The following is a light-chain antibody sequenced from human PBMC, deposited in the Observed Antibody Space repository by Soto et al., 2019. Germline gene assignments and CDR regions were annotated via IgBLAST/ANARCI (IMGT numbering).Light chain of an antibody. V-gene: IGLV2-8*01. CDR1: GRDIGFFNF. CDR3: TSYAGSENLGI. CDR2: DVS. J-gene: IGLJ2*01. Sequence: QSALTQPPSASGSPGQSFTISCTGTGRDIGFFNFVSWYQQHPGKAPKLLIYDVSKRPSGVPDRFSGSKSGNTASLTVSGLQAEDEALYYCTSYAGSENLGIFGGGTKVTVL.